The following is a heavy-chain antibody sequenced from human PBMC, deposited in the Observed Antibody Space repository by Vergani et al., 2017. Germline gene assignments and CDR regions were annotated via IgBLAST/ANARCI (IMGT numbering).Heavy chain of an antibody. CDR2: IKSTFDRGTT. J-gene: IGHJ6*02. CDR3: TTDPRYCGDGSCXWLRDHHYYGMDV. Sequence: EVQLLESGGGLVQPGGSLRLSCVASGFSFRNAWMNWVRRTPGKGLEWVGRIKSTFDRGTTDYAAAVKGRFTISRDDSKNTLFLQMNGLKTEDIGVYYCTTDPRYCGDGSCXWLRDHHYYGMDVWGQGTTVTVSS. V-gene: IGHV3-15*07. D-gene: IGHD2-21*01. CDR1: GFSFRNAW.